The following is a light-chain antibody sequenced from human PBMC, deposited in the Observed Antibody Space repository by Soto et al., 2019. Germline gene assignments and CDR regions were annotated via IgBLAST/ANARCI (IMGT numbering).Light chain of an antibody. CDR2: EVS. J-gene: IGLJ1*01. V-gene: IGLV2-14*01. CDR3: SSYTSSSTLYV. Sequence: QSALTQPASVSGSPGQSITISCTGTSXDVGGYNYVSWYQQHPGKAPKLMIYEVSNRPSGVSNRSSGSKSGNTASLTISGLQAEDEADYYCSSYTSSSTLYVFGTGTKVTVL. CDR1: SXDVGGYNY.